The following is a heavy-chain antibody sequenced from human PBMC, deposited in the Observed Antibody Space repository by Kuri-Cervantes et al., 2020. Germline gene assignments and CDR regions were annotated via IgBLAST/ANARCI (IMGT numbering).Heavy chain of an antibody. V-gene: IGHV1-18*04. CDR1: GYTFTGYY. CDR2: ISAYNGNT. J-gene: IGHJ4*02. CDR3: ARPGYGDYDLDY. D-gene: IGHD4-17*01. Sequence: ASVKVSCKASGYTFTGYYMHWVRQAPGQGLEWMGWISAYNGNTNYAQKLQGRVTMTTDTSTSPAYMELRSLRSDDTAVYYCARPGYGDYDLDYWGQGTLVTVSS.